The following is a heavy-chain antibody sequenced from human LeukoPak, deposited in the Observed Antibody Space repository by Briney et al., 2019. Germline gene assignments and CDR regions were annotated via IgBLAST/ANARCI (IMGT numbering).Heavy chain of an antibody. D-gene: IGHD3-10*01. V-gene: IGHV3-30*18. CDR1: GFTFSRYG. Sequence: QPGRSLRLSCAASGFTFSRYGMHWVRQAPGKGLEWVAVISYDGSNKYYADPVKGRFTISRDNSKNTLYLQMNSLRVEDTAVYYCAKDVRALNNYGSGSSGFYWGQGTLVTVSS. CDR2: ISYDGSNK. CDR3: AKDVRALNNYGSGSSGFY. J-gene: IGHJ4*02.